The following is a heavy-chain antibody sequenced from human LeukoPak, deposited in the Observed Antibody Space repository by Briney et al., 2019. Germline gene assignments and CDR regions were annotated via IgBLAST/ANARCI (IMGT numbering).Heavy chain of an antibody. CDR3: AKSGGLAAAGLGY. J-gene: IGHJ4*02. CDR1: GFAFRNYG. V-gene: IGHV3-30*18. D-gene: IGHD6-13*01. CDR2: ISYDGSNK. Sequence: PGGPLRLSCAASGFAFRNYGMHWVRQAPGKGLEWVAVISYDGSNKYYADSVKGRFTISRDNSKNTLYLQMNSLRAEDTAVYYCAKSGGLAAAGLGYWGQGTLVTVSS.